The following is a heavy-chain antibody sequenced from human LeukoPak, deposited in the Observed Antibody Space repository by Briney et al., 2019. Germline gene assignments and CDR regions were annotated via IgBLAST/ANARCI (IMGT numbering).Heavy chain of an antibody. CDR2: IHPSGST. CDR3: ARGPPPDFDY. Sequence: SETLSLTCTVSGGSISSYYWSWIRQPAGKGLEWIGRIHPSGSTNYNPSLKSRLTLSVDTSKNQFSLKLSSVTAADTAVYYCARGPPPDFDYWGRGTLVTVSS. CDR1: GGSISSYY. V-gene: IGHV4-4*07. J-gene: IGHJ4*02.